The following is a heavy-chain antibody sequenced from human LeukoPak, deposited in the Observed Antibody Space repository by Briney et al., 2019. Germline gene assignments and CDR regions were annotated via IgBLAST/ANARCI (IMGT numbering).Heavy chain of an antibody. Sequence: PGGSLRLSCAASGFTFSSYSMNWVRQAPGKGLEWVSSISSSSSYIYYADSVKGRFTISRDNAKNSLYLQMNSLRAEDTAVYYCAREWYDWAAFDIWGQGTMVTVSS. V-gene: IGHV3-21*01. J-gene: IGHJ3*02. CDR1: GFTFSSYS. D-gene: IGHD1-1*01. CDR2: ISSSSSYI. CDR3: AREWYDWAAFDI.